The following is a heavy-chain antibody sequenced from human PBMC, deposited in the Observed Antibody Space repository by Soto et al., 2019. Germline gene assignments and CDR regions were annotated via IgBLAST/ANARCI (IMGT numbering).Heavy chain of an antibody. CDR2: INHSGST. D-gene: IGHD3-22*01. Sequence: SETLSLTCAVYGGSFSGYYWSWIRQPPGKGLEWIGEINHSGSTNYNPSLKSRVTISVDTSKNQFSLKLSSVTAADTAVYYCARVLRGDYYDSSGYTPKYNWFDPWGQGTLVTVSS. CDR1: GGSFSGYY. J-gene: IGHJ5*02. CDR3: ARVLRGDYYDSSGYTPKYNWFDP. V-gene: IGHV4-34*01.